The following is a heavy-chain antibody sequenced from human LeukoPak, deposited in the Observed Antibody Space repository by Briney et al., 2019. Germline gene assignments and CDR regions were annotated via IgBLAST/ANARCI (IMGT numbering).Heavy chain of an antibody. CDR2: ISSNGGST. CDR1: GFTFSSYA. J-gene: IGHJ3*02. V-gene: IGHV3-64D*06. Sequence: GGSLRLSCSASGFTFSSYAMHWVRQAPGKGLEYVSAISSNGGSTYYAHSVKGRFTISRDNSKNTLYLQMSSLRAEDTAVYYCVKDREQWLVVYAFDIWGQGTMVTVSS. D-gene: IGHD6-19*01. CDR3: VKDREQWLVVYAFDI.